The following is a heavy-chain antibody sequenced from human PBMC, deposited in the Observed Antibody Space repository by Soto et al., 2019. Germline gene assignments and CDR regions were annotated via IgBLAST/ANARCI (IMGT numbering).Heavy chain of an antibody. D-gene: IGHD4-17*01. CDR1: GFTFSDYY. CDR3: AKASGRVTKRFDA. J-gene: IGHJ4*02. V-gene: IGHV3-11*06. Sequence: QVQVVESGGGLVKPGGSLRLSCAASGFTFSDYYMTWIRQAPGKGLEWVSYISSSVSYTNYADSVKGRFTISRDNAKNSVYLQMNSLGAEDTAVYYWAKASGRVTKRFDAWGQGTLVTVSS. CDR2: ISSSVSYT.